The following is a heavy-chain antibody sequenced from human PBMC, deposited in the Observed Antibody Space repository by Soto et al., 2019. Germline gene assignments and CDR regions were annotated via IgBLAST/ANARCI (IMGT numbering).Heavy chain of an antibody. CDR3: TRGAGAPWVRFDS. CDR1: GYSITSGFY. CDR2: ISYSAKT. V-gene: IGHV4-38-2*02. Sequence: SANLSITCTVSGYSITSGFYWGWVRHSPWKGLEWIGSISYSAKTFYNPSLASRFSIAVDTSKNHFSLRLTSVTAADTALYYCTRGAGAPWVRFDSWGLGTLVTVSS. J-gene: IGHJ4*02. D-gene: IGHD3-22*01.